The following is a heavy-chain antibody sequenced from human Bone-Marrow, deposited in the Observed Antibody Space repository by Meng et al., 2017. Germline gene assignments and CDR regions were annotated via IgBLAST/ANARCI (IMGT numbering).Heavy chain of an antibody. CDR2: NHSGST. D-gene: IGHD2-2*01. J-gene: IGHJ4*02. Sequence: NHSGSTNYNPSLKSRVTISVDTSKNQFSLKLNSVTAADTAVYYCARGTAGPAAILFDYWGQGTLVTVSS. CDR3: ARGTAGPAAILFDY. V-gene: IGHV4-34*01.